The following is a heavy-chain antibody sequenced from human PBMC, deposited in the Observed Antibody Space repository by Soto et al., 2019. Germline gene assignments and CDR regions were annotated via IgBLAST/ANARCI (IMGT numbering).Heavy chain of an antibody. V-gene: IGHV3-11*05. J-gene: IGHJ6*02. CDR2: ISSSSSYT. D-gene: IGHD1-26*01. Sequence: QVQLVESGGGLVKPGGSLRLSYAASGFTFSDYYMTWIRQAPGKGLEWVSNISSSSSYTNYADSVKGRFTVSRDNAKNSVYLEMNSLRAEDTAVYYCARSKGGSYGMDVWGQGTTVTVSS. CDR3: ARSKGGSYGMDV. CDR1: GFTFSDYY.